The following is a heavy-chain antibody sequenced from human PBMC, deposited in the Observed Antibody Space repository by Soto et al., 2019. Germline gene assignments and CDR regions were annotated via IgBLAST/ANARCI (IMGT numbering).Heavy chain of an antibody. CDR2: TYQSGSA. Sequence: SETLSLTCTVSGGSISSGGYSWTWIRQSPGKGLEWIGYTYQSGSAYYNPSLKSRVTISVDRSKNQFSLNLTSVTTADTAVYYCARDYYGMDVWGQGTTVTVSS. CDR3: ARDYYGMDV. CDR1: GGSISSGGYS. J-gene: IGHJ6*02. V-gene: IGHV4-30-2*06.